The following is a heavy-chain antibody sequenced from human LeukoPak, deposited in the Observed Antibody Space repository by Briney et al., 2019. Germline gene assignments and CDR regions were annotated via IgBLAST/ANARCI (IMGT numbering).Heavy chain of an antibody. CDR3: ARIDTYYYDSSGYYSAFDI. CDR1: GFTFSDYY. V-gene: IGHV3-11*03. D-gene: IGHD3-22*01. Sequence: GGSLRLSCAASGFTFSDYYMNWIRQAPGKGLEWASYISSRSSYTNYADSVKGRFTISRDNAKNSLYLQMNSLRAEDTALYYCARIDTYYYDSSGYYSAFDIWGQGTIVTVSS. J-gene: IGHJ3*02. CDR2: ISSRSSYT.